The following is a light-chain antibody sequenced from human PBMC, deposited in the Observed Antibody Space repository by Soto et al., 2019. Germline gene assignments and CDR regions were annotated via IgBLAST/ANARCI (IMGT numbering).Light chain of an antibody. CDR1: SSDVGGYND. CDR2: EVS. V-gene: IGLV2-8*01. J-gene: IGLJ2*01. Sequence: QSALTQPPSASGSPGQSVTISCTGTSSDVGGYNDVSWYQRHPGKAPKLMMYEVSKRPSGVPDRFSGSKSGNTASLTVPGLQAEYEADYYCSSYAGSNDVVFGGGTKLTVL. CDR3: SSYAGSNDVV.